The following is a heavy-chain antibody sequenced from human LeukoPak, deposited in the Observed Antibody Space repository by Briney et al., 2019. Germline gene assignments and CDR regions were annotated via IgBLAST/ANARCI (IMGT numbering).Heavy chain of an antibody. J-gene: IGHJ5*02. V-gene: IGHV3-30*04. Sequence: PGGSLRLSCAASGFTFSSYAMHWVRQAPGKGLEWVAVISYDGSNKYYADSVKGRFTISRDNSKNTMYLQMNSLRAEDTAVYYCAKERETGTTKYWFDPWGQGTLVTVSS. CDR1: GFTFSSYA. D-gene: IGHD1-1*01. CDR2: ISYDGSNK. CDR3: AKERETGTTKYWFDP.